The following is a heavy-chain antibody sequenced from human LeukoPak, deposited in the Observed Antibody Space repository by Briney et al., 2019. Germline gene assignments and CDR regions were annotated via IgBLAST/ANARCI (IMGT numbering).Heavy chain of an antibody. D-gene: IGHD3-16*02. J-gene: IGHJ4*02. CDR2: IDWDDDK. CDR1: GGSFSGYY. V-gene: IGHV2-70*11. Sequence: TLSLTCAVYGGSFSGYYWSWIRQPPGKALEWLARIDWDDDKYYSTSLKTRLTISKDTSKNQVVLTMTNMDPVDTATYYCARIRGYRYSGPDYLGQGTLVTVSS. CDR3: ARIRGYRYSGPDY.